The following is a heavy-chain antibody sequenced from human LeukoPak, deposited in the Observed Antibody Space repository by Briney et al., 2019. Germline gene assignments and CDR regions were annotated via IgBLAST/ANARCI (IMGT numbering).Heavy chain of an antibody. CDR1: GFTFSDYW. J-gene: IGHJ3*02. CDR3: AKHRITIYTLDAFDI. V-gene: IGHV3-23*01. D-gene: IGHD3-9*01. Sequence: GGSLRLSCAASGFTFSDYWMSWMRQAPGKGLEWVSAISGSGGSTYYADSVKGRFTISRDNSKNTLYLQMNSLRAEDTAVYYCAKHRITIYTLDAFDIWGQGTMVTVSS. CDR2: ISGSGGST.